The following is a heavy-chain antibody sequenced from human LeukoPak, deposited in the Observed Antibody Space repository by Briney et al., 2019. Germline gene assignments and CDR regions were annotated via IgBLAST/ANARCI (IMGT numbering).Heavy chain of an antibody. V-gene: IGHV5-51*01. J-gene: IGHJ4*02. CDR2: IYPADSDT. D-gene: IGHD3-22*01. CDR1: GYSFTNQW. Sequence: GESLKISCKGSGYSFTNQWIGWVRQMPGKGLEWMGIIYPADSDTRYRPSFQGQVTISVDKSITTAYLQWSSLKASDTAMYYCARNYYDSSGYYEHWGQGTLVTVSS. CDR3: ARNYYDSSGYYEH.